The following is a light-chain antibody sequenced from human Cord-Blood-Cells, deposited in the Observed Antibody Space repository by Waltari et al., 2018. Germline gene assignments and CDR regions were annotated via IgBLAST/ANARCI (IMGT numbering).Light chain of an antibody. CDR1: KSISSY. CDR3: QQSYSTLWT. Sequence: DIQMTQSPSSLSASVGERVTITCRASKSISSYLNWYQQKPGKAPKLLIYAASSLQSGVPSRFSGSGSGTDFTLTISSLQPEDFATYYCQQSYSTLWTFGQGTKVEIK. CDR2: AAS. V-gene: IGKV1-39*01. J-gene: IGKJ1*01.